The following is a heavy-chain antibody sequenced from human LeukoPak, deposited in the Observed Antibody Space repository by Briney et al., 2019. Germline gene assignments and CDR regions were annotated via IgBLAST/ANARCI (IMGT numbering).Heavy chain of an antibody. CDR1: EFTFSSYA. Sequence: GGSLRLSCGASEFTFSSYAMGWVRHTPEKGLEWVSAIGASGAGTYYADSVKGRFTISRDNSKNTLYLQMGSLRAEDSAIYYCAKDHYYDSSGYLVPFDSWGQGTLVTVSS. V-gene: IGHV3-23*01. CDR3: AKDHYYDSSGYLVPFDS. CDR2: IGASGAGT. J-gene: IGHJ4*02. D-gene: IGHD3-22*01.